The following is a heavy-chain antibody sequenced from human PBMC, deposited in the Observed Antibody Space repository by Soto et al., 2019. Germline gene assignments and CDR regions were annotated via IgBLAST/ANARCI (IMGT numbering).Heavy chain of an antibody. V-gene: IGHV4-34*01. CDR3: ARRLDV. Sequence: PSETLSLTCAVYGASFSGYYWSWIRQPPGKGLEWIGEINHSGFTNYSPSLKSRVTISVDTSTNQFSLNLSSVTAADTAVYYCARRLDVWGQGTTFP. J-gene: IGHJ6*02. CDR2: INHSGFT. CDR1: GASFSGYY.